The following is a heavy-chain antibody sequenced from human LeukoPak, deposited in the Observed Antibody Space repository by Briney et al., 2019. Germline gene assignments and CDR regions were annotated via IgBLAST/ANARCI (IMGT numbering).Heavy chain of an antibody. CDR3: ARPKDGNSFDI. J-gene: IGHJ3*02. V-gene: IGHV4-59*08. D-gene: IGHD1-14*01. CDR2: IYYTGST. CDR1: GDSINNYY. Sequence: PSETLSLTCTVPGDSINNYYWTWIRQPPGKGLEWIGYIYYTGSTNYNPSLKSRVTMSVDTSKNQFSLKLSSVTAADTAVYYCARPKDGNSFDIWGQGTMFTVSS.